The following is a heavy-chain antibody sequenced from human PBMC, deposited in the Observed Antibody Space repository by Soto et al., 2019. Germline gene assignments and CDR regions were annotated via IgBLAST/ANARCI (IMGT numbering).Heavy chain of an antibody. CDR1: GDSVTSGSYY. V-gene: IGHV4-61*03. J-gene: IGHJ6*02. D-gene: IGHD7-27*01. CDR2: IAYTGRT. Sequence: PSATLSITWIVSGDSVTSGSYYWTWLRQPAGKGLEWIGYIAYTGRTKYNPSLQSRVTISVDTSKNDFSLNLSSVTAADTAVYFCAREWGLLPYYVMNVWGHGTAVTV. CDR3: AREWGLLPYYVMNV.